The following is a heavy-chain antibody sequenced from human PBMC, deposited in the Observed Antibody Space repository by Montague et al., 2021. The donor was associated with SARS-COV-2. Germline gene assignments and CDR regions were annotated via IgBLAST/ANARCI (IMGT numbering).Heavy chain of an antibody. CDR3: VRDGYTHVDY. V-gene: IGHV4-39*02. CDR1: GDSISSSSCN. CDR2: NHYSGIT. D-gene: IGHD5-24*01. J-gene: IGHJ4*02. Sequence: SETLSLTCTVSGDSISSSSCNWGWIRQPPGKGLEWIGNNHYSGITYNXPSLKNRVTMSVDTSKNQFSLKLSSVTAADTAVYYCVRDGYTHVDYWGQGTLVTVSS.